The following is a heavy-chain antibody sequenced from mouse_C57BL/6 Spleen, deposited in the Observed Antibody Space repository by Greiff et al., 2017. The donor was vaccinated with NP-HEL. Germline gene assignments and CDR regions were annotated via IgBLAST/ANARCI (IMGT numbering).Heavy chain of an antibody. CDR1: GYAFSSSW. V-gene: IGHV1-82*01. CDR2: IYPGAGDT. Sequence: QVQLQQSGPELVKPGASVKISCKASGYAFSSSWMNWVKQRPGKGLEWIGRIYPGAGDTNYNGKFKGKATLTADKSSSTAYMQLSSRASEDAAVYGGEREDVMDYWGQGTSVTVSS. J-gene: IGHJ4*01. CDR3: EREDVMDY.